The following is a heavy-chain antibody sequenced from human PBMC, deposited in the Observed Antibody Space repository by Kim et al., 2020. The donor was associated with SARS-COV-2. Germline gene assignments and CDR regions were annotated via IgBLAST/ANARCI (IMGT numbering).Heavy chain of an antibody. V-gene: IGHV1-18*01. Sequence: ASVKVSCKASGYTFTSYGISWVRQAPGQGLEWMGWISAYNGNTNYAQKLQGRVTMTTDTPTSTAYMELRSLRSDDTAVYYCARVSLSGYSGYDLDYWGQGTLVTVSS. CDR3: ARVSLSGYSGYDLDY. J-gene: IGHJ4*02. D-gene: IGHD5-12*01. CDR1: GYTFTSYG. CDR2: ISAYNGNT.